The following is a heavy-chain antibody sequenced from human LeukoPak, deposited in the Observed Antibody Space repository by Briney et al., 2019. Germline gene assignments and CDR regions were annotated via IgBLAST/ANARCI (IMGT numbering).Heavy chain of an antibody. CDR1: GFTVSSNY. V-gene: IGHV3-66*01. CDR3: ARAHPYYYDSSGYYPFDY. CDR2: IYSGGST. D-gene: IGHD3-22*01. Sequence: GGSLRLSCAASGFTVSSNYMSWVRQAPGKGLEGVSVIYSGGSTYYADSVKGRFTISRDNSKNTLYLQMNSLRAEDTAVYYCARAHPYYYDSSGYYPFDYWGQGTLVTVSS. J-gene: IGHJ4*02.